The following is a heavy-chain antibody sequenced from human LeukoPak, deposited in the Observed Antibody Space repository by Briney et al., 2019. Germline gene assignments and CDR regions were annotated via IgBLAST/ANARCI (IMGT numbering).Heavy chain of an antibody. CDR1: GFTFSSYA. D-gene: IGHD4-17*01. J-gene: IGHJ3*01. V-gene: IGHV3-23*01. CDR3: ARDREGYGDPDAFDF. CDR2: ISGSGDRT. Sequence: GGSLRLSCAASGFTFSSYALSWVRQAPGTGLEWVSAISGSGDRTYYADSVEGRFTISRDHSKNTLYLQMNSLRAEDTAVYYCARDREGYGDPDAFDFWGQGARVTVSS.